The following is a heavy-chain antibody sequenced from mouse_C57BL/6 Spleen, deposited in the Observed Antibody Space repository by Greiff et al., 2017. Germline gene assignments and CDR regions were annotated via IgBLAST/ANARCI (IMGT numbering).Heavy chain of an antibody. V-gene: IGHV1-82*01. Sequence: QVQLQQSGPELVKPGASVKMSCTASGYAFSSSWMNWVKQRPGKGLEWIGRIYPGDGDTNYNGKFKGKATLTADKSSSTAYMQLSSLTSEDTAVYYCARAIATVVADYWGQGTTLTVSS. CDR2: IYPGDGDT. CDR1: GYAFSSSW. J-gene: IGHJ2*01. D-gene: IGHD1-1*01. CDR3: ARAIATVVADY.